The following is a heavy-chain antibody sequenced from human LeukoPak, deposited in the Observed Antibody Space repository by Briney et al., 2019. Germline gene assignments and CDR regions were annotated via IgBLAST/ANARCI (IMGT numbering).Heavy chain of an antibody. V-gene: IGHV3-7*01. CDR1: GFTFRNYI. CDR2: MRQDGSEK. CDR3: AREGDAFDI. Sequence: GGSLRLSCAASGFTFRNYIIRWVRQAPGKGLEWVANMRQDGSEKYYVDSVKGRFTISRDNAKNSLYLQMDSLRAEDTAVYYCAREGDAFDIWGQGTMVTVSS. J-gene: IGHJ3*02.